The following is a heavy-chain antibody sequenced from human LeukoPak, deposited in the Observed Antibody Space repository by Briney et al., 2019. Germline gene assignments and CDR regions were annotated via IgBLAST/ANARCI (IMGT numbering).Heavy chain of an antibody. CDR1: GGSISSGGYS. J-gene: IGHJ5*02. V-gene: IGHV4-30-2*01. Sequence: PSETLSLTCAVSGGSISSGGYSGSWIRQPPGKGLEWIGYIYHSGSSYYNPSLMSRATISVDRSKNQFSLNLISVTAADTAVYYCVRDYYDSSGCGFDPWGQGTLVIVSS. CDR3: VRDYYDSSGCGFDP. CDR2: IYHSGSS. D-gene: IGHD3-22*01.